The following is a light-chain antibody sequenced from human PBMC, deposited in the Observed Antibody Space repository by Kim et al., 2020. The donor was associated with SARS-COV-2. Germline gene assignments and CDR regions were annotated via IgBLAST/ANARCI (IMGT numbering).Light chain of an antibody. CDR2: GRN. Sequence: SSELTQDPAVSVSLGETVRITCQGDSVRNYFVSWYQQKPGQAPLLVMYGRNIRASGIPDRFSGSRLGDTASLTIAGTQPEDEVDYYCNSRDSSGNLGVFGGGTQLTVL. CDR1: SVRNYF. CDR3: NSRDSSGNLGV. J-gene: IGLJ3*02. V-gene: IGLV3-19*01.